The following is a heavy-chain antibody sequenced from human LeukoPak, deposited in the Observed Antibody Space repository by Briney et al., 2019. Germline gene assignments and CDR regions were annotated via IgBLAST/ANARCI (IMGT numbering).Heavy chain of an antibody. D-gene: IGHD6-6*01. CDR3: ARGRSTSEQLVWYFDL. J-gene: IGHJ2*01. V-gene: IGHV1-8*03. Sequence: GASVKVSCKTSGYTFTNYDINRVRQATGQGLEWMAWMNPNSGNTGYAQKFQGRVTITSNASISTAYMELSSLRSEDTAVYYCARGRSTSEQLVWYFDLWGRGTLVTVSS. CDR2: MNPNSGNT. CDR1: GYTFTNYD.